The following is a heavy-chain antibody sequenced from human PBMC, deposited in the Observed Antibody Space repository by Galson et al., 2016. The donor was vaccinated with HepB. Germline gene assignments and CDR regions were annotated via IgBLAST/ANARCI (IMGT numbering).Heavy chain of an antibody. CDR3: AKGYDFWSGYLVAPDY. Sequence: SLRLSCAASGFTFSSYAMSWVRQAPGKGLEWVSSITGGDGGTYYADSVKGRFTISRDNSKNTLDLQMNSLRAEDTAVYYCAKGYDFWSGYLVAPDYWGQGTLVTVSS. CDR2: ITGGDGGT. D-gene: IGHD3-3*01. CDR1: GFTFSSYA. J-gene: IGHJ4*02. V-gene: IGHV3-23*01.